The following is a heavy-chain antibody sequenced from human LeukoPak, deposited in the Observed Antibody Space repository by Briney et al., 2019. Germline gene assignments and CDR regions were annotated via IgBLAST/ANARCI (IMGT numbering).Heavy chain of an antibody. CDR2: IYYSGST. V-gene: IGHV4-39*01. Sequence: SETLSLTCTVSGGSISSSSYYRGWIRQPPGKGLEWIGSIYYSGSTYYNPSLKSRVTISVDTSKNQFSLKLSSVTAADTAVYYCARLGVGAFDIWGQGTMVTVSS. J-gene: IGHJ3*02. CDR1: GGSISSSSYY. CDR3: ARLGVGAFDI. D-gene: IGHD2-15*01.